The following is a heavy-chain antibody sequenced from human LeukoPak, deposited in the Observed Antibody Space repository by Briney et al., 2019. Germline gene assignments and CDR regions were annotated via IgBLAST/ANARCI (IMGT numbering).Heavy chain of an antibody. CDR3: ARTDNGDYNERNYFDY. V-gene: IGHV4-4*07. Sequence: SETLSLTCTVSGASISSYYWSWIRQSAGKGLEWIGLIYTSGTTNYNPSLKSRVTMSVDTSKNQFSLKLSSVTAADTAVYYCARTDNGDYNERNYFDYWGQGTLVTVSS. D-gene: IGHD4-17*01. J-gene: IGHJ4*02. CDR2: IYTSGTT. CDR1: GASISSYY.